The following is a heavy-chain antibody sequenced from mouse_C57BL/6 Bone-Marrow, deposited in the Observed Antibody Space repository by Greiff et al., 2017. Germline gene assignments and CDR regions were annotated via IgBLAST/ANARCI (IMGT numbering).Heavy chain of an antibody. V-gene: IGHV10-1*01. J-gene: IGHJ3*01. CDR2: IRSKSNNYAT. Sequence: DVMLVESGGGLVQPKGSLKLSCAASGFSFNTYAMNWVRQAPGKGLEWVARIRSKSNNYATYYADSVKDRFTISRDDSESMLYLQMNNLKTEDTAMYYCVSSMITRGDWFAYWGQGTLVTVSA. D-gene: IGHD2-4*01. CDR3: VSSMITRGDWFAY. CDR1: GFSFNTYA.